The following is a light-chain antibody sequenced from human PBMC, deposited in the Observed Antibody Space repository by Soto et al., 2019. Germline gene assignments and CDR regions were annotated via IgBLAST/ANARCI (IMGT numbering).Light chain of an antibody. CDR3: QQYKDWRT. J-gene: IGKJ2*01. CDR2: GVS. V-gene: IGKV3-15*01. Sequence: EIVMTQSPATLSVSPGERATLSCRASQSISSNLAWYQQKPGQAPRLLIYGVSTRATGIPAKFSGSGSGTEFTLTIDSLQSEYFAVYYCQQYKDWRTFGQGTKLEIK. CDR1: QSISSN.